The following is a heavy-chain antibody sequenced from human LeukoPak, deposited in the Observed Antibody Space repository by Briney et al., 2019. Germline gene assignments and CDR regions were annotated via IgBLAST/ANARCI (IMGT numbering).Heavy chain of an antibody. CDR2: ISGSGGST. J-gene: IGHJ4*02. D-gene: IGHD2-15*01. CDR3: AKSASLGYCSGGSCYFDY. V-gene: IGHV3-23*01. CDR1: GFTFSSYA. Sequence: GGSLRLSCAASGFTFSSYAMSWVRQAPGKGLEWVSAISGSGGSTYYADSVKGRFTISRDNSENTPYLQMNSLRAEDTAVYYCAKSASLGYCSGGSCYFDYWGQGTLVTVSS.